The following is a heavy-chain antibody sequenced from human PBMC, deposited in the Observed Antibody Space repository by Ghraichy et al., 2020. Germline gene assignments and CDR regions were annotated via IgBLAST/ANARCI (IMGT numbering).Heavy chain of an antibody. J-gene: IGHJ3*02. V-gene: IGHV1-18*01. Sequence: ASVKVSCKASGYTFTSYGISWVRQAPGQGLEWMXWISAYNGNTNYAQKLQGRVTMTTDTSTSTAYMELRSLRSDDTAVYYCARDHYDFWSGYSEDAFDIWGQGTMVTVSS. CDR3: ARDHYDFWSGYSEDAFDI. CDR2: ISAYNGNT. CDR1: GYTFTSYG. D-gene: IGHD3-3*01.